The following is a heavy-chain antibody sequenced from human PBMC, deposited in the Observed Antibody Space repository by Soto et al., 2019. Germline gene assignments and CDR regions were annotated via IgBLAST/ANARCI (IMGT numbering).Heavy chain of an antibody. CDR2: INHSGST. D-gene: IGHD3-10*01. V-gene: IGHV4-34*01. CDR1: GGSFSGYY. J-gene: IGHJ6*02. CDR3: ARGVGTMVCGFSPANGSDL. Sequence: SETLSLTCAVYGGSFSGYYWSWIRQPPGKGLEWIGEINHSGSTNYNPSLKSRVTISVDTSKNQFSLKLSSVTAADTAVYYCARGVGTMVCGFSPANGSDLCGQGTQVTVSS.